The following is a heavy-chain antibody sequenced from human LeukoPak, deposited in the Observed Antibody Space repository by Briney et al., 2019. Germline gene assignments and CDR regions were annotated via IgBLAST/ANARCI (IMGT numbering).Heavy chain of an antibody. D-gene: IGHD5-12*01. CDR3: ARNGYSGLY. J-gene: IGHJ4*02. Sequence: NPSETLSLTCAVYGGSFSGYYWSWIRQPPGKGLEWIGEINHSGSTNYNPSLKSRVTISVDTSKNQFSLKLSSVTAADTAVYYCARNGYSGLYWGQGTLVTVSS. CDR2: INHSGST. CDR1: GGSFSGYY. V-gene: IGHV4-34*01.